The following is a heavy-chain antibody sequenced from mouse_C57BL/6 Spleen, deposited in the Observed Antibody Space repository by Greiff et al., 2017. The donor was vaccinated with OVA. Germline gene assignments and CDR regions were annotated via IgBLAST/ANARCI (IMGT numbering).Heavy chain of an antibody. CDR2: IYPGDGDT. V-gene: IGHV1-80*01. J-gene: IGHJ2*01. Sequence: VKLVESGAELVKPGASVKISCKASGYAFSSYWMNWVKQRPGKGLEWIGQIYPGDGDTNYNGKFKGKATLTADKSSSTAYMQLSSLTSEDSAVYFCARLGGYDLDYWGQGTTLTVSS. D-gene: IGHD2-2*01. CDR1: GYAFSSYW. CDR3: ARLGGYDLDY.